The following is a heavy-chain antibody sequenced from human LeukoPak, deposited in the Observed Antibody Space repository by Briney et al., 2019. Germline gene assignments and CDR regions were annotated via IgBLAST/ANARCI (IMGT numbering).Heavy chain of an antibody. V-gene: IGHV3-43D*03. J-gene: IGHJ4*02. CDR1: GFTFDDYA. CDR2: ISWDGGST. Sequence: GGSLRLSCAASGFTFDDYAMHWVRQAPGKGLEWVSLISWDGGSTYYADSVKGRFTISRDNAKNSLYLQMNSLRAEDTAVYYCARDSGSYSGLETELEYWGQGTQVTVSS. CDR3: ARDSGSYSGLETELEY. D-gene: IGHD1-26*01.